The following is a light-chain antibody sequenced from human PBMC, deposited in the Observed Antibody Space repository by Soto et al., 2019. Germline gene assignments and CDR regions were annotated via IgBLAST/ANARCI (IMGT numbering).Light chain of an antibody. CDR3: CSYGGGYTPLL. CDR2: DVT. Sequence: QSALTQPRSVSGSPGQSVTISCTGTSSDVGDYNYVSWYQQHPGQAPKLMIYDVTKRPSGVPDRFSGSKSGNTASLSISGLQAEDEADYYCCSYGGGYTPLLFGGGTKLTVL. J-gene: IGLJ2*01. V-gene: IGLV2-11*01. CDR1: SSDVGDYNY.